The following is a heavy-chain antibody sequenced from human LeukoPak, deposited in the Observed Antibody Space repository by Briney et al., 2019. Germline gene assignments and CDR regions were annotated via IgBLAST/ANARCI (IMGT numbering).Heavy chain of an antibody. D-gene: IGHD5-24*01. CDR2: ISSSRRYI. CDR1: GFTVSTSY. CDR3: ARDLRLEDVEMATMMDF. J-gene: IGHJ4*02. Sequence: PGGSLRLSCAVSGFTVSTSYMTWVRQPPGKGLEWVSSISSSRRYIYYADSVKGRFTISRDNTKNSLYLQMNTLRAEDTAVYFCARDLRLEDVEMATMMDFWGQGTLVTVSS. V-gene: IGHV3-21*01.